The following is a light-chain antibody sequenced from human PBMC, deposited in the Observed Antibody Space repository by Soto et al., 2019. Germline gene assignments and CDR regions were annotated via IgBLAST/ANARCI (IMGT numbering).Light chain of an antibody. CDR3: QQYVTSPLT. V-gene: IGKV3-20*01. CDR1: QSVTSSY. J-gene: IGKJ4*01. CDR2: GAS. Sequence: IVLTQSPGTLSLSPGERATLSCRASQSVTSSYLAWYQQKPGQAPRLLIYGASSRATGIPDRFSGSGSGTDFTLTISRLEPEDFAVYYGQQYVTSPLTFGGGTKVEIK.